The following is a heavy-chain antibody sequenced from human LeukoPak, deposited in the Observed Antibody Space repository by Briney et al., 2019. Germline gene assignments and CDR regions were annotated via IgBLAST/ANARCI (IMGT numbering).Heavy chain of an antibody. CDR2: ISYDGSNK. CDR1: GFTFSSYA. CDR3: ARAPSASTVTTGGFDY. D-gene: IGHD4-11*01. V-gene: IGHV3-30-3*01. Sequence: PGGSLRLSCAASGFTFSSYAMHWVRQAPGKGLEGVSIISYDGSNKYYADSVKGRFTISRDDSKNTLYLQMNSLRAEDTAVYYCARAPSASTVTTGGFDYWGQGTLVTVSS. J-gene: IGHJ4*02.